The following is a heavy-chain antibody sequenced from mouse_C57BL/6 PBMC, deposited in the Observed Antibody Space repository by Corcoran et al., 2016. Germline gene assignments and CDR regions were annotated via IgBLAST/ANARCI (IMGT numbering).Heavy chain of an antibody. CDR3: ARGAYGSYWYFDV. V-gene: IGHV1-26*01. Sequence: EVQLQQSGPELVKPGASVKISCKASGYTFTDYYMNWVKQSHGKSLEWIGDINPNNGGTSYNQKFKGKATLTVDKSSSTAYMELRSLTSEDSAVYYCARGAYGSYWYFDVWGTGTTVTVSS. D-gene: IGHD1-1*01. J-gene: IGHJ1*03. CDR1: GYTFTDYY. CDR2: INPNNGGT.